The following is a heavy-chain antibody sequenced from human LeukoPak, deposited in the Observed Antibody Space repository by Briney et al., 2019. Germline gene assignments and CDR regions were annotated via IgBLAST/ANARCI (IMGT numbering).Heavy chain of an antibody. CDR2: ISSSGSTI. Sequence: GGSLRLSCAASGFTFSSYEMNWVRQAPGKGLEWVSYISSSGSTIYYANSVKGRFTISRDNAKNSLYLQMNSLRAEDTAVYYCARANKDYDILTGYYQLSYYFDYWGQGTLVTVSS. V-gene: IGHV3-48*03. CDR3: ARANKDYDILTGYYQLSYYFDY. D-gene: IGHD3-9*01. J-gene: IGHJ4*02. CDR1: GFTFSSYE.